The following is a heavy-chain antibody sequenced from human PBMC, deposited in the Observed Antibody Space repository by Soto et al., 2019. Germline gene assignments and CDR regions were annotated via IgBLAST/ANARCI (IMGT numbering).Heavy chain of an antibody. Sequence: GGSLRLSCAASGFTFSSYAMSWVRQAPGKGLEWVSAIIGSGGRTYYADSVKGRFTISRDNSKNTLYLQMNSLRAEDTAVYYCAKDQAKDIVVVPAALDVWGKGTTVTVSS. J-gene: IGHJ6*04. CDR2: IIGSGGRT. V-gene: IGHV3-23*01. CDR1: GFTFSSYA. D-gene: IGHD2-2*01. CDR3: AKDQAKDIVVVPAALDV.